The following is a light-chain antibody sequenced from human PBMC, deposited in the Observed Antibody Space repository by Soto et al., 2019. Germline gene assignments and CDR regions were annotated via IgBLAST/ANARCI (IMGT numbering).Light chain of an antibody. Sequence: EIVLTQSPGTLSLSQGESATLSCRASQRVSRGYLAWYQQKPGQAPRLLIYGASSRATGIPDRFSGSGSGTDFTRTISRLEPEDFAVYYCQQYGSSPYTFSPGTKLEIK. CDR3: QQYGSSPYT. V-gene: IGKV3-20*01. CDR1: QRVSRGY. J-gene: IGKJ2*01. CDR2: GAS.